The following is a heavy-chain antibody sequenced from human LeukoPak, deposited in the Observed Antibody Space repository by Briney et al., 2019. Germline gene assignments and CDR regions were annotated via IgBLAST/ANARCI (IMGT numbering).Heavy chain of an antibody. V-gene: IGHV3-11*06. D-gene: IGHD3-10*01. J-gene: IGHJ4*02. CDR2: ISRSSTDT. CDR1: GFTFTDFY. Sequence: PGGSLRLSCAASGFTFTDFYMSWIREAPGKGLEWLSDISRSSTDTNYADSVKGRFTISRDNAKNSLFLQLNSLRAEDTAVYYCARKTYYYDSGSYSKSYYFDYWGQGTLVTVSS. CDR3: ARKTYYYDSGSYSKSYYFDY.